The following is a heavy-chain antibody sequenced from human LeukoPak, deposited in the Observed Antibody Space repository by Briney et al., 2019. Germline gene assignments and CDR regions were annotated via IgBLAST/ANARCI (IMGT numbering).Heavy chain of an antibody. Sequence: GGSLRLSCAASGFTFSSYAMSWVRQAPGKGLEWVSAISGSGGSTYYADSVKGRFTISRDNSKNTLYLQMNSLRAEDTAVYYCAKSGLGFWLQFGDNFDYWGQGTLVTVSS. CDR1: GFTFSSYA. J-gene: IGHJ4*02. D-gene: IGHD5-24*01. CDR3: AKSGLGFWLQFGDNFDY. CDR2: ISGSGGST. V-gene: IGHV3-23*01.